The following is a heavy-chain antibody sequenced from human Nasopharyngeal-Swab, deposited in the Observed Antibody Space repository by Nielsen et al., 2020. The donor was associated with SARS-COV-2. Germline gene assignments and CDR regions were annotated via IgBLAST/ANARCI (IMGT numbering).Heavy chain of an antibody. V-gene: IGHV1-18*01. D-gene: IGHD3-22*01. CDR3: AKEEAGYYYDSSGVRGFDY. CDR1: GYTFTSYG. Sequence: ASVKVSCKASGYTFTSYGITWVRQAPGQGLEWMGWISVYNGNTNHAQKFQGRVTMTTDTSTSTSYMELRSLRSDDTAVYYCAKEEAGYYYDSSGVRGFDYWGQGTLVTVSS. J-gene: IGHJ4*02. CDR2: ISVYNGNT.